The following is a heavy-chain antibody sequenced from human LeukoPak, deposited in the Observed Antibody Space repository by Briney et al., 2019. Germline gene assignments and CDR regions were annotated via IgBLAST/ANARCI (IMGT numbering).Heavy chain of an antibody. CDR2: IYYTGST. Sequence: SETLSLTCTVSGGSISSYYWSWIRQPPGKGLEWIGYIYYTGSTNYNPSLTSRVNISVDTSKNQFSLNLTSVTAADTAVYYCARPSKNYYYESSGYEDAFDIWGQGTMVTVSS. V-gene: IGHV4-59*01. D-gene: IGHD3-22*01. CDR3: ARPSKNYYYESSGYEDAFDI. CDR1: GGSISSYY. J-gene: IGHJ3*02.